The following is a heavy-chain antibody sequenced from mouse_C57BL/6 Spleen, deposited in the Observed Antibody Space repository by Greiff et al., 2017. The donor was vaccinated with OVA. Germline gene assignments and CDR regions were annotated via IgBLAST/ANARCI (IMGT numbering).Heavy chain of an antibody. CDR3: AREGHYCNPCY. V-gene: IGHV1-82*01. Sequence: QVQLKQSGPELVKPGASVKISCKASGYAFSSSWMNWVKQRPGKGLEWIGRIYPGDGDTNYNGKFKGKATLTADKSSSTAYMQLSSLTSEDSAVYFCAREGHYCNPCYWGQGTTLTVSS. CDR2: IYPGDGDT. CDR1: GYAFSSSW. D-gene: IGHD2-1*01. J-gene: IGHJ2*01.